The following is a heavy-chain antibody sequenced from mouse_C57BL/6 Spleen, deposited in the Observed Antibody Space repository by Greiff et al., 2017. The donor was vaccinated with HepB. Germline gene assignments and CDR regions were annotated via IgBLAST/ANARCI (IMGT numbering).Heavy chain of an antibody. V-gene: IGHV2-2*01. CDR2: IWSGGST. Sequence: QVQLKESGPGLVQPSQSLSITCTVSGFSLTSYGVHWVRQSPGTGLEWLGVIWSGGSTDYNAAVISRLSISKDNSKSQVFFKMNSLQADDTAIYYCARNRAVGDYYAMDYWGQGTSVTVSS. J-gene: IGHJ4*01. CDR1: GFSLTSYG. D-gene: IGHD1-1*01. CDR3: ARNRAVGDYYAMDY.